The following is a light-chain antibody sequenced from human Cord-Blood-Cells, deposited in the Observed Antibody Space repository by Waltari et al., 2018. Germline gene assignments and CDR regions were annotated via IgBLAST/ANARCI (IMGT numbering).Light chain of an antibody. CDR1: QSHLHSNGYNY. Sequence: DIVLTQSALPLPFTSGEPASIPCRSSQSHLHSNGYNYLDWYLQKPGQSPQLLIYLGSNRASGGPDRFSGSGSGTDFTLIISRVEAEDVGVYYCMQALQTMDTFGQGTKLEIK. V-gene: IGKV2-28*01. CDR2: LGS. J-gene: IGKJ2*01. CDR3: MQALQTMDT.